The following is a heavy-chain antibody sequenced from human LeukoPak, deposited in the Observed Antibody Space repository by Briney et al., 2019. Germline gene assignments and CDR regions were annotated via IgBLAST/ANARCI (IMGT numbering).Heavy chain of an antibody. J-gene: IGHJ4*02. CDR1: GFTFSSYS. D-gene: IGHD3-22*01. CDR2: ISGSGGST. CDR3: AKSSYYDSSGFYREYYFDY. V-gene: IGHV3-23*01. Sequence: GGSLRLSCAASGFTFSSYSMNWVRQAPGKGLEWVSSISGSGGSTYYADSVKGRFTISRDNSKITLYLQMNSLRAEDTAVYYCAKSSYYDSSGFYREYYFDYWGQGTLVTVSS.